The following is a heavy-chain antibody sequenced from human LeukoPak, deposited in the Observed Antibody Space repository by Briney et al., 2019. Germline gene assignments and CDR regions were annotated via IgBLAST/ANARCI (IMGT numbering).Heavy chain of an antibody. J-gene: IGHJ5*02. V-gene: IGHV4-34*01. CDR1: GGSFSGYY. D-gene: IGHD2-2*01. CDR3: ARRLGYCSSTSCLNWFDP. Sequence: SETLSLTCAVYGGSFSGYYWSWIRQPPGKGLEWIGEINHSGSTNYNPSLKSRVTISVDTSKNQFSLKLSSVTAADTAVYYCARRLGYCSSTSCLNWFDPWGQGTPVTVSS. CDR2: INHSGST.